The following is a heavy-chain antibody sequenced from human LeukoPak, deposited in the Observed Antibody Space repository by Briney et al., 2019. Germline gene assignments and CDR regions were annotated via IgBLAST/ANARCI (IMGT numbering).Heavy chain of an antibody. J-gene: IGHJ4*02. CDR2: IYSGGST. Sequence: GGSLRLSCAASGFTVSSNYMSWVRQAPGKGLEWVSVIYSGGSTYYADSVKGRFTISRDNSKNTLYLQMNSLRAEDTAVYYCAVDYYDSSPSLEVKHFIDYWGQGTLVTVSS. D-gene: IGHD3-22*01. CDR1: GFTVSSNY. V-gene: IGHV3-53*05. CDR3: AVDYYDSSPSLEVKHFIDY.